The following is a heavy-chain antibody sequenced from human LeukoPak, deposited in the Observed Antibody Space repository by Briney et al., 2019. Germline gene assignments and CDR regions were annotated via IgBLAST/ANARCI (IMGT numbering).Heavy chain of an antibody. CDR1: GFTFSSYS. J-gene: IGHJ4*02. V-gene: IGHV3-48*01. CDR3: ARDPNALDF. Sequence: GGSLRLSCAASGFTFSSYSMNWVRQAPGKGLERVSYITRSSSTIYYADSVKGRFTISRDNAKNSLYLQMISLRAEDTAVYYCARDPNALDFWGQGTLVTVSS. CDR2: ITRSSSTI.